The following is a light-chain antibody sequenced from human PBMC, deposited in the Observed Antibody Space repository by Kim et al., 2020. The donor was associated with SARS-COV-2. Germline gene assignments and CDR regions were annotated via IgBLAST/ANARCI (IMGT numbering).Light chain of an antibody. CDR3: QQYNSYWT. V-gene: IGKV1-5*03. Sequence: DIQMTQSPSTLSASVGDRVTITCRASQSISSWLAWYQQKPGKAPKVLIYKASSLESGVPSRFSGSGFGTEFTLTISSLQPDDFATYYRQQYNSYWTFGQGTKVDIK. J-gene: IGKJ1*01. CDR2: KAS. CDR1: QSISSW.